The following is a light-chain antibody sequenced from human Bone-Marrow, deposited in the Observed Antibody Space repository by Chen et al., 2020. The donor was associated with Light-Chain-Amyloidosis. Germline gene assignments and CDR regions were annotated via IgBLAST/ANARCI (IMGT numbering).Light chain of an antibody. CDR2: YDT. V-gene: IGLV3-21*04. CDR1: KTGIKS. J-gene: IGLJ2*01. Sequence: SYVLTQPPSVSVAPGETATLTCGGNKTGIKSVHWYHQKPGQAPVLVVYYDTERPSGIPVRFSGSNSGNTATLTISRVEAGDEADYYCQVWDGLLDHVVFGGGTRLTVL. CDR3: QVWDGLLDHVV.